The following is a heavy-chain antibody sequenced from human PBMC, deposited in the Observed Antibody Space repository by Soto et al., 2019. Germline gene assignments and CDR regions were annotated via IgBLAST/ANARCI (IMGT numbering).Heavy chain of an antibody. V-gene: IGHV4-34*01. CDR1: GGFLSESY. Sequence: SETLSLTCAVYGGFLSESYWTWIRQPPGKGLEWIGEVNHVGGTNYNPSLKSRVTMSVDTSQNQFSLRLISVTAADTAMYFCVRIRYQLPSSVLWLDPWGQGTPVTVSS. CDR3: VRIRYQLPSSVLWLDP. D-gene: IGHD3-16*01. CDR2: VNHVGGT. J-gene: IGHJ5*02.